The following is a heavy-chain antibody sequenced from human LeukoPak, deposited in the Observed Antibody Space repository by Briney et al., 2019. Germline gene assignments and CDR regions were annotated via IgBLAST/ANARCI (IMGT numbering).Heavy chain of an antibody. CDR1: GGSISSSSYY. Sequence: SETLSLTCTVSGGSISSSSYYWGWIRQPPGKGLEWIGSIYYSGSTYYNPSLKSRVTISVDTSKNQFSLKLRSLTAADTAVYYCARVYSGSSWDYYYYMDVWGKGTTVTVSS. J-gene: IGHJ6*03. D-gene: IGHD6-13*01. CDR3: ARVYSGSSWDYYYYMDV. CDR2: IYYSGST. V-gene: IGHV4-39*01.